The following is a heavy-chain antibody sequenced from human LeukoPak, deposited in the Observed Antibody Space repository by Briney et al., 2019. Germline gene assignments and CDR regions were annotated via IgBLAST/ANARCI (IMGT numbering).Heavy chain of an antibody. J-gene: IGHJ4*02. D-gene: IGHD2-15*01. V-gene: IGHV1-69*10. CDR2: IIPILGTA. CDR1: GGTFSSYA. Sequence: SVKVSCKASGGTFSSYAISWVRQAPGQGLESMGGIIPILGTANYAQKFQGRVTITADKSTSTAYMELSSLRSEDTAVYYCARAGDEGYCSGGSCYTYWGQGTLVTVSS. CDR3: ARAGDEGYCSGGSCYTY.